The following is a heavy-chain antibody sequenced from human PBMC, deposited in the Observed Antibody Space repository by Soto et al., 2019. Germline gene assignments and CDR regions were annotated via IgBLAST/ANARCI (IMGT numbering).Heavy chain of an antibody. D-gene: IGHD2-2*01. J-gene: IGHJ6*04. CDR3: ARRGGYCSSTSCYVRGYYYGMDV. Sequence: QVQLVQSGAEVKKPGSSVKVSCKASGGTFSSYAISWVRQAPGQGLEWMGAIIPIFGTANYAQKVQGRVTLTADESTSTAYMELSSLRSEDTAVYYCARRGGYCSSTSCYVRGYYYGMDVWGKGTTVTVSS. V-gene: IGHV1-69*01. CDR2: IIPIFGTA. CDR1: GGTFSSYA.